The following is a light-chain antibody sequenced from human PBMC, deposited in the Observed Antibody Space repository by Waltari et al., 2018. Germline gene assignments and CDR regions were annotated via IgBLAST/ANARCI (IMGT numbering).Light chain of an antibody. CDR3: QHYVRLPAT. J-gene: IGKJ1*01. Sequence: EIVLTQSPGTLSLSPGESATLSCRASQSVGRSLAWYQQKPGQAPRLLIYGASSRATCVPDRFSGSGSGTDFSLTISGLEPEDFAVYYCQHYVRLPATFGQGTKVEI. CDR2: GAS. CDR1: QSVGRS. V-gene: IGKV3-20*01.